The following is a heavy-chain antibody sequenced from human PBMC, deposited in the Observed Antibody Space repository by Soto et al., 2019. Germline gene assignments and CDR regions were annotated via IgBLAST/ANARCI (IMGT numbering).Heavy chain of an antibody. D-gene: IGHD6-19*01. V-gene: IGHV1-69*05. CDR1: GGTFRSYA. CDR2: VIPMFGTP. Sequence: QVQLVQSGAEVKKPGSSVKVSCKASGGTFRSYAITWVRQAPGQGLEWMGGVIPMFGTPNYAQKVQDRVTVTRGQSTNQPHLDPSNLGSDGPAGEYCAIMYNSGRGGDLGYWGQGTLVTVSS. J-gene: IGHJ4*02. CDR3: AIMYNSGRGGDLGY.